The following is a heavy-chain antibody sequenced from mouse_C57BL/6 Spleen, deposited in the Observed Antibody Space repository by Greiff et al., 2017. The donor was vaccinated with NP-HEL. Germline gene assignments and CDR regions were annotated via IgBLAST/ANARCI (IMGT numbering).Heavy chain of an antibody. CDR2: IDPSDSYT. CDR3: ARGDYYGSREVDY. J-gene: IGHJ2*01. CDR1: GYTFTSYW. D-gene: IGHD1-1*01. V-gene: IGHV1-69*01. Sequence: QVQLQQSGAELVMPGASVKLSCKASGYTFTSYWMHWVKQRPGQGLEWIGEIDPSDSYTNYNQKFKGKSTLTVDKSSSTAYMQLSSLTSEDSAVYYCARGDYYGSREVDYWGQGTTLTVSS.